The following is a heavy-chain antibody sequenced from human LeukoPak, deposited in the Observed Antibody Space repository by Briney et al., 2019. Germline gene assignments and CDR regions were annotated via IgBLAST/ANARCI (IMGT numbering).Heavy chain of an antibody. CDR2: IHYTGGT. CDR1: GDSISSYY. CDR3: GRHTHQRLGGDSDH. D-gene: IGHD2-2*01. J-gene: IGHJ4*02. Sequence: SETLSLTCTVSGDSISSYYWSWLRQPPGKGLELIAYIHYTGGTEYNPSLKSRVTISVDTSKNQLSLKLSSVTAADTAVYYCGRHTHQRLGGDSDHWGQGTLVTVSS. V-gene: IGHV4-59*08.